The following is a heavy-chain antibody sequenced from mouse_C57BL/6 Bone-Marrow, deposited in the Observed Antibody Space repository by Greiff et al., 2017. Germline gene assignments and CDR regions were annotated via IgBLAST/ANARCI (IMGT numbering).Heavy chain of an antibody. Sequence: AASGIDFSRYWMSWVRRAPGKGLEWIGEINPDSSTINYAPSLKDKFIISRDNAKNTLYLQMSKVRSEDTALYYCARRGYYDCQWYFDVWGTGTTVTVSS. V-gene: IGHV4-1*01. CDR1: GIDFSRYW. CDR3: ARRGYYDCQWYFDV. CDR2: INPDSSTI. D-gene: IGHD2-4*01. J-gene: IGHJ1*03.